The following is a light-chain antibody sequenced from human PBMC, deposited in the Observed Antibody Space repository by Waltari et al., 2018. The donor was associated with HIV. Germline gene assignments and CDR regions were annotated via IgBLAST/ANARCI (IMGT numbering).Light chain of an antibody. CDR2: EDY. CDR1: SGGIATNY. J-gene: IGLJ2*01. Sequence: NFMLTQPHSMSESPGKTVTISCTRSSGGIATNYVQWYQHRPGSAPTSVIYEDYQRPSGVPDRFSGSIDSSTNSASLTISGLKTEDEADYYCQSYDSTSVVFGGGTKLTVL. V-gene: IGLV6-57*03. CDR3: QSYDSTSVV.